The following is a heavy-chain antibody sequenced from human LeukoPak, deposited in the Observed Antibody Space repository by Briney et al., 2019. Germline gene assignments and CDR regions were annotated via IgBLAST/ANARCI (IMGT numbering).Heavy chain of an antibody. J-gene: IGHJ5*02. D-gene: IGHD3-22*01. Sequence: ASVKVSCKASGYTFTSYGISWVRQAPGQGLEWMGWISAYNGNTNYAQKLQGRVTMTTDTSTSTAYMELRSLRSDDTAVYYCARYTGNYYDSSGLSAWGQGTLVTVSS. CDR2: ISAYNGNT. CDR3: ARYTGNYYDSSGLSA. CDR1: GYTFTSYG. V-gene: IGHV1-18*01.